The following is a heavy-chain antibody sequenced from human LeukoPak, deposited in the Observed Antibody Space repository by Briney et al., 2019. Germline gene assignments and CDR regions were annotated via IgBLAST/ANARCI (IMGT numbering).Heavy chain of an antibody. CDR3: ASGGYSYGFDY. Sequence: SQTLSLTCAVSGVSISSGGHSWSWIRQPPGKGLEWIGYIYHNGNTYYSPSLKSRVTISVDRSKNQLSLKLSSVTAADTAMYYCASGGYSYGFDYWGQGTLVTVSS. V-gene: IGHV4-30-2*01. D-gene: IGHD5-18*01. J-gene: IGHJ4*02. CDR2: IYHNGNT. CDR1: GVSISSGGHS.